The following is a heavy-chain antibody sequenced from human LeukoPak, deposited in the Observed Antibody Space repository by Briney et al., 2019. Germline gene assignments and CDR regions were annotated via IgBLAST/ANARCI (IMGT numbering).Heavy chain of an antibody. Sequence: TGGSLTLSCAASGFTFSDAWMSWVRQAPGKGLEWVGRIKSKTDGGTIDYAAPVKGRFTISRDDSKNTVHLQMNSLKREDTAVYYCTSLAMIRGVMPFDYWGQGTLVTVSS. CDR1: GFTFSDAW. J-gene: IGHJ4*02. V-gene: IGHV3-15*01. D-gene: IGHD3-10*01. CDR2: IKSKTDGGTI. CDR3: TSLAMIRGVMPFDY.